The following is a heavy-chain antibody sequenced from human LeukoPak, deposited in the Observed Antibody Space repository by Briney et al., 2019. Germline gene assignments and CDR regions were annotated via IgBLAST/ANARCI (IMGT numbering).Heavy chain of an antibody. Sequence: ASVKVSCKASGYTFTSYGISWVRQAPGQGLEWMGWISAYNGNTNYAQKLQGRVTMTTDTSTSTAYMELRSLRSDDTAVYYCARVSAATYCDYVWGSYRLHYFDYWGQGTLVTVSS. CDR3: ARVSAATYCDYVWGSYRLHYFDY. CDR1: GYTFTSYG. J-gene: IGHJ4*02. D-gene: IGHD3-16*02. CDR2: ISAYNGNT. V-gene: IGHV1-18*01.